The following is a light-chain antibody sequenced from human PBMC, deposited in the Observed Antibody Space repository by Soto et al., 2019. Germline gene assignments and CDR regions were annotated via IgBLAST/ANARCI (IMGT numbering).Light chain of an antibody. CDR3: SSYTSSSTLL. CDR2: DVG. Sequence: QSVLTQPASVSGSPGQSITISCTGTSSDIGGFNRVSWYQQHPGKAPKLMIFDVGYRPSGVSNRFSASKSGNMASLTISGLQAEDEADYYCSSYTSSSTLLFGGGTKLTVL. V-gene: IGLV2-14*01. J-gene: IGLJ2*01. CDR1: SSDIGGFNR.